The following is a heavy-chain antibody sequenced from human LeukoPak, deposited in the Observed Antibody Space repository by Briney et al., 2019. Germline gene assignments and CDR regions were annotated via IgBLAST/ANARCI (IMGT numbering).Heavy chain of an antibody. CDR1: GYTFSSYA. CDR2: ISHDGKNK. D-gene: IGHD2-21*01. V-gene: IGHV3-30*04. CDR3: AIDHGLQMIARRRFDF. J-gene: IGHJ4*02. Sequence: GGSLRLSCTASGYTFSSYAMQWVRQAPGKGLEWVAVISHDGKNKLYADSVKGRFSISRDNARNTLSLEMSSLRAEDTAIYYCAIDHGLQMIARRRFDFWGQGTLVTVSS.